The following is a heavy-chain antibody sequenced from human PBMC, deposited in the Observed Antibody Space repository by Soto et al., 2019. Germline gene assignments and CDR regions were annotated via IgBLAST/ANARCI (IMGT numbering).Heavy chain of an antibody. CDR2: IIPIFGTI. CDR3: AKGAVAGTQTSYYYSGMDV. CDR1: GGTFRTYA. Sequence: QVQLLQSGAEVKKPGSSVRVSCEASGGTFRTYAISWVRQAPGQGLEWMGEIIPIFGTINYAQKFQGRITIPADASTATVYMDLRSLRSDDTALYYCAKGAVAGTQTSYYYSGMDVWGQGTTVTVSS. J-gene: IGHJ6*02. D-gene: IGHD6-19*01. V-gene: IGHV1-69*12.